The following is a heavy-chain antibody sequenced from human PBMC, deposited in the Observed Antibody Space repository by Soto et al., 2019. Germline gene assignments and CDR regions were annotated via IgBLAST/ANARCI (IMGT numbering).Heavy chain of an antibody. CDR1: GYTFTSYY. D-gene: IGHD5-18*01. CDR3: ASDVERGYSYGSLEY. V-gene: IGHV1-46*01. J-gene: IGHJ4*02. CDR2: INPSGGGT. Sequence: QVQLVQSGAEVKKPGASVKVSCKASGYTFTSYYMHWVRQAPGQGLEWMGIINPSGGGTSYAQKFQGRVTMTRDTSTSTVYMELSSLRSEDTAVYYCASDVERGYSYGSLEYWGQGTLVTVSS.